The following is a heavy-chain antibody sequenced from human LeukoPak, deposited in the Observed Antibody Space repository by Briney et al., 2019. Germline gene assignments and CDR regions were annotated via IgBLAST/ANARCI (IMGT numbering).Heavy chain of an antibody. CDR1: GGSISSYY. J-gene: IGHJ3*02. CDR3: ARDRNSGYDYGAFDI. V-gene: IGHV4-59*06. CDR2: IYYSGST. D-gene: IGHD5-12*01. Sequence: SETLSLTCTVSGGSISSYYWSWIRQHPGKGLEWIGYIYYSGSTYYNPSLKSRVTISVDTSKNQFSLKLSSVTAADTAVYYCARDRNSGYDYGAFDIWGQGTMVTVSS.